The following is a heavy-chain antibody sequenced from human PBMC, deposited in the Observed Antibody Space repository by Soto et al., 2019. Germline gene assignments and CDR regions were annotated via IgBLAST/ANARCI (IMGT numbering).Heavy chain of an antibody. D-gene: IGHD2-21*01. CDR3: TTRVCGFEI. J-gene: IGHJ3*02. CDR1: GFSFDKSG. Sequence: EVQLVESGGGLVKPGRSLRLSCEASGFSFDKSGMNWVREIPGKGLEWVSGISYSSVVINYVDSVKGRFTIFRDNAKNALYLPMNSLKAEDTALESCTTRVCGFEIWGQGTMVTVSS. CDR2: ISYSSVVI. V-gene: IGHV3-9*01.